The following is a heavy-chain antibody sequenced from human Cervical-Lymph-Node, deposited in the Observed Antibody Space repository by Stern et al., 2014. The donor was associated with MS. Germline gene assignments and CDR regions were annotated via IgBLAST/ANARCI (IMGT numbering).Heavy chain of an antibody. CDR2: IDWSSGNR. J-gene: IGHJ4*02. CDR1: GFTFDDYA. Sequence: EVQLVESGGGLVQPGRSLRLSCAASGFTFDDYAMHWVRQAPGKGLEWVSGIDWSSGNRGYADSVKGRFTISRDNAKNSLYLQMHSLRPEDTAFYYCAKASGAYYDTSGYYYDWGQGTLVTVSS. D-gene: IGHD3-22*01. V-gene: IGHV3-9*01. CDR3: AKASGAYYDTSGYYYD.